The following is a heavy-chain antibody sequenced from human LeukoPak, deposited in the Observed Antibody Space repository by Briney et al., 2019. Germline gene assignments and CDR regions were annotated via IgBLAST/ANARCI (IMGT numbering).Heavy chain of an antibody. CDR1: GFTFTNYA. Sequence: PGGSLRLSCAASGFTFTNYAMSWVCQAPGKGLEWVSAISGSGGGTYYADSVKGRFTISRDNFKNTLYLQMSSLRADDTAVYYCAKESLAQHTNWFDPWGQGTLVTVSS. V-gene: IGHV3-23*01. D-gene: IGHD1-1*01. J-gene: IGHJ5*02. CDR3: AKESLAQHTNWFDP. CDR2: ISGSGGGT.